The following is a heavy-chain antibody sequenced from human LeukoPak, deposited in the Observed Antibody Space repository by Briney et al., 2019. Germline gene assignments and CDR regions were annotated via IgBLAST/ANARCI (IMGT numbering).Heavy chain of an antibody. CDR3: ARSSRSTETAFDI. J-gene: IGHJ3*02. CDR1: GDSISGNY. Sequence: SETLSLTCSVSGDSISGNYWSWMRQPPGKGLEWIGYIYYSRSTNYNPSLKSRVTISVDTSKNQFSLKLSSVTAADTAVYYCARSSRSTETAFDIWGQGTMVTVSS. D-gene: IGHD5/OR15-5a*01. V-gene: IGHV4-59*08. CDR2: IYYSRST.